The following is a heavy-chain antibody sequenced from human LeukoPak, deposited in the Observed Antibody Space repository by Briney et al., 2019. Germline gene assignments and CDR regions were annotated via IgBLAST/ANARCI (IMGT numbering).Heavy chain of an antibody. Sequence: GGSLRLSCAASGFTSRSYDIHWVRQAPGKGLEWVALISYDGSHKYYADLVQGRFTISRDNSKNTVYLQMNSLRVEDTAVYYCAKADDGNYPPHYWGQGTLVTVSS. J-gene: IGHJ4*02. V-gene: IGHV3-30*18. CDR2: ISYDGSHK. D-gene: IGHD1-7*01. CDR3: AKADDGNYPPHY. CDR1: GFTSRSYD.